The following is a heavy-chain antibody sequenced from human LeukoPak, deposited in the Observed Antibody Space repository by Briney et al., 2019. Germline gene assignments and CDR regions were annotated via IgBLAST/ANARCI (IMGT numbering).Heavy chain of an antibody. Sequence: GRSLRLSCAASGFTFDDYAMHWVRQAPGKGLGWVSGISWNSGSIGYADSVKGRFTISRDNAKNSLYLQMNSLRAEDMALYYCAKEQDGGFDYWGQGTLVTVSS. V-gene: IGHV3-9*03. CDR1: GFTFDDYA. D-gene: IGHD3-16*01. J-gene: IGHJ4*02. CDR2: ISWNSGSI. CDR3: AKEQDGGFDY.